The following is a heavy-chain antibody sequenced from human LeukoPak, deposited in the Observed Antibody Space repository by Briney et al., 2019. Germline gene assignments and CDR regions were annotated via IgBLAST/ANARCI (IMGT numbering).Heavy chain of an antibody. CDR1: GGSFSGYY. V-gene: IGHV4-34*01. D-gene: IGHD3-22*01. Sequence: SETLSLTCAVYGGSFSGYYWSWIRQPPGKGLEWIGEINHSGSTNYNPSLKSRVTISVDTSKNQFSLKLSSVTAADTAVYYCARDNYYDSSGYYSNGGDFDYWGQGTLVTVSS. J-gene: IGHJ4*02. CDR2: INHSGST. CDR3: ARDNYYDSSGYYSNGGDFDY.